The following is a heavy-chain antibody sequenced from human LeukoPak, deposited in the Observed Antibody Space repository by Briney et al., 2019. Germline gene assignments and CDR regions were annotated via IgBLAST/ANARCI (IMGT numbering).Heavy chain of an antibody. CDR2: IDYSGST. J-gene: IGHJ4*02. V-gene: IGHV4-39*01. CDR1: GGSISSSSHY. Sequence: SETLSLTCTVSGGSISSSSHYWGWIRQPPGKGLEWIGSIDYSGSTNYNPSLKSRVTISVDTSKNQFSPRLSSVTAADTAVYYCARRDYDYVWGTYRRYRPFDYWGQGTLVTVSS. CDR3: ARRDYDYVWGTYRRYRPFDY. D-gene: IGHD3-16*02.